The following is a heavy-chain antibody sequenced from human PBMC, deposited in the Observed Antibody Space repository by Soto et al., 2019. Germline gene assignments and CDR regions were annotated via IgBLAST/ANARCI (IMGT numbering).Heavy chain of an antibody. Sequence: ASVKVSCKASGYTFTGYGISWVRHAPGQGLEWMGWVSAYNGDTNYAQNFQGRVTMTTDTSTSTAYMDLRSLRSDDTATYYCARDRGYCANGVCFRYDYWGQGTLVTVSS. CDR1: GYTFTGYG. CDR3: ARDRGYCANGVCFRYDY. D-gene: IGHD2-8*01. V-gene: IGHV1-18*01. CDR2: VSAYNGDT. J-gene: IGHJ4*02.